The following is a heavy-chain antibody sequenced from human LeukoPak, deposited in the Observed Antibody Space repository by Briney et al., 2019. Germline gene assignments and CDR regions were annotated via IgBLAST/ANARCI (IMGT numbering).Heavy chain of an antibody. V-gene: IGHV4-59*08. J-gene: IGHJ4*02. CDR2: IYHSGHT. CDR1: GASISSDY. CDR3: ARHPLQYPFDY. D-gene: IGHD4-4*01. Sequence: SETLSLTCTVSGASISSDYWGWIRQPPGKGLEWIGYIYHSGHTMSNPSLKSRVTISIDTSNNQFSLKLSSVTAADTAIYYCARHPLQYPFDYWGPGTLVSVSS.